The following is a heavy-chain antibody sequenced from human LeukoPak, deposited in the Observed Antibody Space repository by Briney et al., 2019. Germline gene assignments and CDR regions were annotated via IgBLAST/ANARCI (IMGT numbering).Heavy chain of an antibody. D-gene: IGHD6-19*01. V-gene: IGHV1-2*02. CDR2: IDPNSGGT. J-gene: IGHJ3*02. Sequence: GASVKVSCKASGYTFTGYYMHWVRQAPGQGLEWMGWIDPNSGGTYFAQKFQGRVTMTRDTSISTAYMQLGRLRSDDTAVYYCARDPSGQWLVQNNAFDIWGQGTMVTVSS. CDR3: ARDPSGQWLVQNNAFDI. CDR1: GYTFTGYY.